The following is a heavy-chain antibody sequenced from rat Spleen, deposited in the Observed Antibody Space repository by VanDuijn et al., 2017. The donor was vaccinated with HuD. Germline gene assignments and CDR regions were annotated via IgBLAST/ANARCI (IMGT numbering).Heavy chain of an antibody. V-gene: IGHV3-3*01. CDR3: ARLSYYGYNSYFDY. CDR1: FYSITSSYR. J-gene: IGHJ2*01. CDR2: INSAGST. Sequence: EVQLQESGPGLVKPSQSLSLTCSVTFYSITSSYRWSWVRKFPGNKLEWMGYINSAGSTNYNPPLKSQISITRDTSKNQFFLQLTSVIIEDTATYYCARLSYYGYNSYFDYWGQGVMVTVSS. D-gene: IGHD1-9*01.